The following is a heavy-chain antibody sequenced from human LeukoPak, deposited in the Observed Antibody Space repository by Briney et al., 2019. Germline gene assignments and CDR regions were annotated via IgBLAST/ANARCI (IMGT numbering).Heavy chain of an antibody. Sequence: GRSLRLSCAASGFTFRSYGMHWVRQAPGKGLEWVAYISYDGSNIHYADTVKGRLTISRDNSRNTLYLQMNSLRAEDTALYYCAKHLPGSQWEPLDYWGQGTLVTVSS. CDR3: AKHLPGSQWEPLDY. CDR2: ISYDGSNI. CDR1: GFTFRSYG. V-gene: IGHV3-30*18. D-gene: IGHD1-26*01. J-gene: IGHJ4*02.